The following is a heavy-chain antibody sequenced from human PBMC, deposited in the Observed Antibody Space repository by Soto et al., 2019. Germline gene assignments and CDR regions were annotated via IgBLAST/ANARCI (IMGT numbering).Heavy chain of an antibody. D-gene: IGHD6-13*01. CDR3: ARESSSWYTTYYYYYGMDV. V-gene: IGHV1-69*13. CDR1: GGTFSSYA. Sequence: SVKVSCKASGGTFSSYAISWVRQAPGQGLEWMGGIIPIFGTANYAQKFQGRVTITADESTSTAYMELSSLRSEDTAVYYCARESSSWYTTYYYYYGMDVWDRGTTVTVSS. CDR2: IIPIFGTA. J-gene: IGHJ6*02.